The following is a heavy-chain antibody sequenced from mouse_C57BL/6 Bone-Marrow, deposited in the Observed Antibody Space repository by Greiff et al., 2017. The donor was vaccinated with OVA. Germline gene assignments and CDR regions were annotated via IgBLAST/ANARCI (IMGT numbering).Heavy chain of an antibody. J-gene: IGHJ4*01. CDR2: IHPYNDDT. CDR3: TRDNDSNYVDAMDY. V-gene: IGHV1-47*01. Sequence: VQLQQSGAELVKPGASVKMSCKASGYTFTNYYIEWMKQTQGKSLEWIGNIHPYNDDTKYNEKFKGKATLTVEKSSSTVYLELSRLTSDDSDVYYCTRDNDSNYVDAMDYWGKGTSVTVSS. CDR1: GYTFTNYY. D-gene: IGHD2-5*01.